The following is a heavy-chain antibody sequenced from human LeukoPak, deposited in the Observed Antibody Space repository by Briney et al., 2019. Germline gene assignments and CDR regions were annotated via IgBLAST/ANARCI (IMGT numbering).Heavy chain of an antibody. CDR1: GGSFSGYY. Sequence: PSETLSLTCAVYGGSFSGYYWSWIRQPPGKGLEWIGEINHSGSTNYNPSLKSRVTISVDTSKNQFSLKLSSVTAADTAVYYCARRQYYYGSGSYYFDYWGQGTLVTVSS. CDR3: ARRQYYYGSGSYYFDY. CDR2: INHSGST. V-gene: IGHV4-34*01. D-gene: IGHD3-10*01. J-gene: IGHJ4*02.